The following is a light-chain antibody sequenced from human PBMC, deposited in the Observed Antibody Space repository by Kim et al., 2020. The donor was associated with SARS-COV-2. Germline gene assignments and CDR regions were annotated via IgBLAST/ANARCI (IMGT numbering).Light chain of an antibody. V-gene: IGKV1-12*01. CDR2: AAY. Sequence: EIQMTQSPSFVSASVGDRVTISCRASQDFRSWLSWYQQRPGQAPRLLIYAAYNLQTGVPSRFSGSGSGTDFTLTISSLQPEDFATYYCQQTNNFPYTFGQGTKLE. CDR1: QDFRSW. CDR3: QQTNNFPYT. J-gene: IGKJ2*01.